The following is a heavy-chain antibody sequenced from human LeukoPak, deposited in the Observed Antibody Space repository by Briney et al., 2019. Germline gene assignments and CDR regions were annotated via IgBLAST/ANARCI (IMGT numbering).Heavy chain of an antibody. CDR2: IFNTGNT. CDR1: GGSLNSGAYY. CDR3: ASRPADTTWYGVFDY. D-gene: IGHD3-10*01. V-gene: IGHV4-61*08. Sequence: SQTLSLTCTVFGGSLNSGAYYWSWIRQHPGKRLEWIGYIFNTGNTNYNPSLASRVTMSVDTSRAQFFLRLSPVTAADTAIYYCASRPADTTWYGVFDYWSQGTLVTVSS. J-gene: IGHJ4*02.